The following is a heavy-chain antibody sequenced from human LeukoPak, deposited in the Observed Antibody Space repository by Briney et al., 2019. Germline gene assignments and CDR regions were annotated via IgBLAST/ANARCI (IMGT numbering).Heavy chain of an antibody. Sequence: PSETLSLTCTVSGGSFTSYYWSWIRQPPGKGLEWIGYIYNSGRTNYNPSLMSRVTISVDTSKNLFSQMLSPVTAADTAVYYGARCAAMDDDYFDYWGQGILATVSS. CDR1: GGSFTSYY. CDR2: IYNSGRT. D-gene: IGHD5-18*01. J-gene: IGHJ4*02. V-gene: IGHV4-59*01. CDR3: ARCAAMDDDYFDY.